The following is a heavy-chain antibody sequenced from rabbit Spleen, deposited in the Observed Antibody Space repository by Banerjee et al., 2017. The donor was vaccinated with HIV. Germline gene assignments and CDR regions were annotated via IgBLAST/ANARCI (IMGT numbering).Heavy chain of an antibody. CDR3: ARDGYSRGWGIILYYFNL. J-gene: IGHJ4*01. D-gene: IGHD4-1*01. CDR2: ISAGSSGST. CDR1: GFDFSSYG. Sequence: QEQLTETGGGLIQPGGSLKLSCKASGFDFSSYGVSWVRQAPGKGLEWIACISAGSSGSTYYASWAKGRFTISKTSSTTVTLQVTSLTVADTAAYFCARDGYSRGWGIILYYFNLWGQGTLVTVS. V-gene: IGHV1S45*01.